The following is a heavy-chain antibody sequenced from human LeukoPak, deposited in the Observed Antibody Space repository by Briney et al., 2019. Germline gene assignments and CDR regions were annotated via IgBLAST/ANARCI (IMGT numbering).Heavy chain of an antibody. CDR3: ARMSYGPDY. V-gene: IGHV4-61*02. D-gene: IGHD5-18*01. J-gene: IGHJ4*02. CDR2: IYTSGST. Sequence: SQTLSLTCTVSGGSISSGSYYWSWIRQPAGNGLEWIGRIYTSGSTNYNPSLKSRVTISVDTSKNQFSLKLSSVTAADTAVYYCARMSYGPDYWGQGTLVTVSS. CDR1: GGSISSGSYY.